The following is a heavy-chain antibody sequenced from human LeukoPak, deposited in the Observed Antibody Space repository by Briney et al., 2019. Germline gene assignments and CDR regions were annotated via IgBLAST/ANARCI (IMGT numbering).Heavy chain of an antibody. CDR1: GGSFSGYY. Sequence: PSETLSLTCAVYGGSFSGYYWSWIRQPPGKGLGWIGEINHSGSTNYNPSLKSRVTISVDTSKNQFSLKLSSVTAADTAVYYCASFKQWRTYYFDYWGQGTLVTVSS. V-gene: IGHV4-34*01. CDR3: ASFKQWRTYYFDY. CDR2: INHSGST. J-gene: IGHJ4*02. D-gene: IGHD6-19*01.